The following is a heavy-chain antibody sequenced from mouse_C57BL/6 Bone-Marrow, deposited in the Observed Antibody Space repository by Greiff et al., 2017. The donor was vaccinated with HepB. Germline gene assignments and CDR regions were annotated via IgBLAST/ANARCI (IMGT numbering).Heavy chain of an antibody. CDR2: IYPGSGNT. Sequence: VQVVESGAELVRPGASVKLSCKASGYTFTDYYINWVKQRPGQGLEWIARIYPGSGNTYYNEKFKGKATLTAEKSSSTAYMQLSSLTSEDSAVYFCARRGVIYDGYYDYAMDYWGQGTSVTVSS. J-gene: IGHJ4*01. D-gene: IGHD2-3*01. CDR3: ARRGVIYDGYYDYAMDY. CDR1: GYTFTDYY. V-gene: IGHV1-76*01.